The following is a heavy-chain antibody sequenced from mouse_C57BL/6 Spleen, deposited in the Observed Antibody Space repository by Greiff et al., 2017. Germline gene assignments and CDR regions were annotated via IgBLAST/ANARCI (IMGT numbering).Heavy chain of an antibody. CDR2: IDPSDSYA. CDR1: GYTFTSYW. J-gene: IGHJ3*01. V-gene: IGHV1-69*01. Sequence: QVQLQQPGAELVMPGASVKLSCKASGYTFTSYWMHWVKQRPGQGLEWIGEIDPSDSYANYNQKFKGKSTLTVDKSSSTAYMQLSSLTSEDSAVYYWARSEDFAYWGQGTLVTVSA. CDR3: ARSEDFAY.